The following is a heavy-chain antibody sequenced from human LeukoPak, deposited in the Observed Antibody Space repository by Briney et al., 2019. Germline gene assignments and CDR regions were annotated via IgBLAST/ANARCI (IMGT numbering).Heavy chain of an antibody. J-gene: IGHJ3*02. V-gene: IGHV6-1*01. D-gene: IGHD2-21*01. CDR3: ARDAVVVATIFDAFDI. CDR2: TYYRSYRSKWYD. Sequence: SQTLSLTCAIDGDSVSSNSAAWNWIRQSPSRGLEWLGRTYYRSYRSKWYDEYAPSVKGRIIINGDTSKNQFSLHLNSVTPDDTAVYYCARDAVVVATIFDAFDIWGQGTMVTISS. CDR1: GDSVSSNSAA.